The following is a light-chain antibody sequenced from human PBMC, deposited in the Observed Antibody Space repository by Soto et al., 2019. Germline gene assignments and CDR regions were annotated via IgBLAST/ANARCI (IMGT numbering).Light chain of an antibody. V-gene: IGLV1-40*01. J-gene: IGLJ2*01. CDR2: GNS. CDR3: QSYDSSLSGYVV. Sequence: QSVLTQPPSVSGAPGQRVTISCTGSSSNIGAGYDVHWYQQLPGTAPKLLIYGNSNRPSGVPDRFSGSKSGTSASLAIPGLQAEDGADYYCQSYDSSLSGYVVFGGGTKRTV. CDR1: SSNIGAGYD.